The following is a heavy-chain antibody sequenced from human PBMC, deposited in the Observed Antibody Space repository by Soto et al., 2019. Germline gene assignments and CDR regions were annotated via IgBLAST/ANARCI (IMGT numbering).Heavy chain of an antibody. CDR1: GFTFRNYG. Sequence: ESGGDVVQPGRSLRLSCEASGFTFRNYGMHWVRQAPGKGLEWVAVTWYDGTNKKYADSVKGRFTISRDNSKNTLYLEMNGRRDEDPAVYYCARDRGYSGNWAGSKVLDYWGQRTLVTVSS. D-gene: IGHD1-26*01. V-gene: IGHV3-33*01. CDR2: TWYDGTNK. J-gene: IGHJ4*02. CDR3: ARDRGYSGNWAGSKVLDY.